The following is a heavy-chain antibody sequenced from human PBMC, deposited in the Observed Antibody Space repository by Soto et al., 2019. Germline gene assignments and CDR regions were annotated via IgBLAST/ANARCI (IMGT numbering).Heavy chain of an antibody. V-gene: IGHV1-18*01. CDR1: GYTFTSYG. D-gene: IGHD5-18*01. J-gene: IGHJ6*02. Sequence: VASVKVSCKASGYTFTSYGISWVRQATGQGLEWMGWISAYNGNTNYAQKLQGRVTMTTDTSTSTAYMELRSLRSDDTAVYYCASDRMGIQLYSGDYYYYGMDVWGQGTTVTVS. CDR3: ASDRMGIQLYSGDYYYYGMDV. CDR2: ISAYNGNT.